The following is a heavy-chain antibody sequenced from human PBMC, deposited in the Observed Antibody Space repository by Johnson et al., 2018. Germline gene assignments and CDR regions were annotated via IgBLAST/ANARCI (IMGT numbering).Heavy chain of an antibody. Sequence: VQLVESGGGLVKPGGSLRLSCAASGFIVTSNYVNWVRQAPGKGLERVAVIYSGGGTDYAGSVKGRFTISRDIHKNTVYLQMNSLRVDDTAVYYCVRGLVRPFYYMDVWGKGTTVTVS. CDR3: VRGLVRPFYYMDV. CDR1: GFIVTSNY. CDR2: IYSGGGT. J-gene: IGHJ6*03. D-gene: IGHD3-10*01. V-gene: IGHV3-53*01.